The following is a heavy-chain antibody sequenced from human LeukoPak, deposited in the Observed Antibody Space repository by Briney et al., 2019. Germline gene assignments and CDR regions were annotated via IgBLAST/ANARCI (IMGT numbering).Heavy chain of an antibody. CDR2: INHSGST. CDR3: ARSARGYSYGYTPPFDY. Sequence: SETLSLACAVYGGSFSGYYWSWIRQPPGKGLEWIGKINHSGSTNYNPSLKSRVTISVDTSKNQFSLKLSSVTAADTAVYYCARSARGYSYGYTPPFDYWGQGTLVTVSS. CDR1: GGSFSGYY. D-gene: IGHD5-18*01. J-gene: IGHJ4*02. V-gene: IGHV4-34*01.